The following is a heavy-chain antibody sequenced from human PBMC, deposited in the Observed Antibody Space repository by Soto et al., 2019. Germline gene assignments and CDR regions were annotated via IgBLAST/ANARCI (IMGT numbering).Heavy chain of an antibody. J-gene: IGHJ5*02. CDR3: ARGDYDFWSGYSLNWFDP. CDR1: GGSVSSGSYY. V-gene: IGHV4-61*01. Sequence: SETLSLTCTVSGGSVSSGSYYWSWIRQPPGKGLEWIGYIYYSGSTNYNPSLKSRVTISVDTSKNQFSLKLSSVTAADTAVYYCARGDYDFWSGYSLNWFDPWGQGTLVTVSS. D-gene: IGHD3-3*01. CDR2: IYYSGST.